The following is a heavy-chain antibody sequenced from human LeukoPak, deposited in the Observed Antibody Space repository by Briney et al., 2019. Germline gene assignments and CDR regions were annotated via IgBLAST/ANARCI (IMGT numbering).Heavy chain of an antibody. V-gene: IGHV4-34*01. CDR2: INHSGST. D-gene: IGHD2-21*02. Sequence: SETLSLTCAVYSGSFSPYYWSWIRQPPGKGLEWIGEINHSGSTNYNPSLKSRVTISVDTSKNQFSLKLSSVTAADTAVYYCARGEFYCGGDCYVDYWGQGTLVTVSS. CDR3: ARGEFYCGGDCYVDY. J-gene: IGHJ4*02. CDR1: SGSFSPYY.